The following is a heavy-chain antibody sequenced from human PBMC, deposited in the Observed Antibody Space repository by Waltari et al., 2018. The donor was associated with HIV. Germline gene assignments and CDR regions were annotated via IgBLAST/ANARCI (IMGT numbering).Heavy chain of an antibody. CDR2: IYHSGIS. Sequence: QLRLQESGSGLVKPSQTLSLTCVVSGGFISSGGYSWSWSRQPPGKGLEWIGNIYHSGISFYTPSLKSRVTISVDRSKNQLSLNLTSVTAADTGVYFCARGDPDYGMDVWGQGTTVTVS. V-gene: IGHV4-30-2*01. CDR3: ARGDPDYGMDV. J-gene: IGHJ6*02. D-gene: IGHD2-21*02. CDR1: GGFISSGGYS.